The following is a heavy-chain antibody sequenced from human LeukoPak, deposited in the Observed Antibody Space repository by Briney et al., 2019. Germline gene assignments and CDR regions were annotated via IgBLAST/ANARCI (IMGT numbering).Heavy chain of an antibody. J-gene: IGHJ4*02. V-gene: IGHV3-21*01. Sequence: GGSLRLSCAASGFTFINYSLNWVRKAPGKGLEWVSSISSSGSYIYYADSMKGRFTISRDNAKNSLYLRMNSLRAEDTAVYYCARSSGYYYPLDYWGQGTLVTVSS. CDR3: ARSSGYYYPLDY. D-gene: IGHD3-22*01. CDR2: ISSSGSYI. CDR1: GFTFINYS.